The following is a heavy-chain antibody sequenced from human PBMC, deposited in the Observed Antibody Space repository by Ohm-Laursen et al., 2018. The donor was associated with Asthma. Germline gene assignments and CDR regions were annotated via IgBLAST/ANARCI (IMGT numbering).Heavy chain of an antibody. CDR3: VALRITLISR. CDR1: GYTFSRYS. Sequence: SLRLSCAASGYTFSRYSIHWVRQVPGKGLEWVASISTASTFIYYADSVRGRFTTSRDNAKNSVYLQMNSLRAEDTAVYYCVALRITLISRWGQGTLVTVSS. D-gene: IGHD3-16*01. CDR2: ISTASTFI. J-gene: IGHJ4*02. V-gene: IGHV3-21*01.